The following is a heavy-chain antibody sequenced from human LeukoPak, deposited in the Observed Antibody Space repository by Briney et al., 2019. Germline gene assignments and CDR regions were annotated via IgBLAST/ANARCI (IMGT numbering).Heavy chain of an antibody. Sequence: GGSLRLSCAASGFTFSSYSMNWVRQAPGKGLEWVSSISSSRNYIYYADSVKGRFTISRDNAKNSLYLQMNSLRAEDTAVYYCARDQSGRNTMDYWGQGTLVTVSS. D-gene: IGHD1-26*01. V-gene: IGHV3-21*04. CDR3: ARDQSGRNTMDY. J-gene: IGHJ4*02. CDR1: GFTFSSYS. CDR2: ISSSRNYI.